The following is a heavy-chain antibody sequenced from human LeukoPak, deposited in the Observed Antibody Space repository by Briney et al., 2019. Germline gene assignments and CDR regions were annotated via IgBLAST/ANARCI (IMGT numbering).Heavy chain of an antibody. V-gene: IGHV1-8*01. CDR1: GYTFSNYD. J-gene: IGHJ5*02. Sequence: GASVPVSFKASGYTFSNYDINWVRQATGQGLEWMGWMNPNSGNTGYAQNFQGRVTMTRNTSVSTAYMELSSLTSEDTAVYYCARGRSATLPRQNCFDPWGQGTLVTVSS. CDR2: MNPNSGNT. D-gene: IGHD3-3*01. CDR3: ARGRSATLPRQNCFDP.